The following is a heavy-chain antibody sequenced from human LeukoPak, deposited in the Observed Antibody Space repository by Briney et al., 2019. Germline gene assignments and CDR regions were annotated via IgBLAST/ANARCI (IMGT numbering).Heavy chain of an antibody. CDR1: GFTFISYA. Sequence: GGSLRLSCAASGFTFISYAMSWVRQAPGKGLEWVSGISVSGGSTYYAGSVKGRFTISRDNSKNTLYLQMNSLRAEDTAVYYCAKVTSQGTPDNWFDPWGQGTLVTVSS. V-gene: IGHV3-23*01. J-gene: IGHJ5*02. D-gene: IGHD3-3*01. CDR2: ISVSGGST. CDR3: AKVTSQGTPDNWFDP.